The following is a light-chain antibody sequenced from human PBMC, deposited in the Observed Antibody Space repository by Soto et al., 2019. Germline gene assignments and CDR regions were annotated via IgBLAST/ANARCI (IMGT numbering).Light chain of an antibody. V-gene: IGKV1-33*01. Sequence: DIQMTQSPSSLSASVGDRVTITCQASQDISNYLNWYQQKPGKAPKLLIYDASNLETGVPSRFSGSGSGTDFTFTISSLQPEDIATYYCQQYYDSPRTFGQGTKVDIK. CDR2: DAS. J-gene: IGKJ1*01. CDR3: QQYYDSPRT. CDR1: QDISNY.